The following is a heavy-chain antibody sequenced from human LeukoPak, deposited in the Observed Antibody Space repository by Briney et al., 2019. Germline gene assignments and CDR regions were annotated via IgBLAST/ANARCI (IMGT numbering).Heavy chain of an antibody. D-gene: IGHD5-12*01. J-gene: IGHJ6*03. Sequence: SETLSLTCTVSGDSISSYYCSWIRQPPGKGLEWIGYIYYSGSTNYNPSLKSRVTISVDTSKNQFSLNLSSVTAADTALYYCARGYSGWYYYMDVWGKGTTVTISS. CDR2: IYYSGST. CDR1: GDSISSYY. V-gene: IGHV4-59*01. CDR3: ARGYSGWYYYMDV.